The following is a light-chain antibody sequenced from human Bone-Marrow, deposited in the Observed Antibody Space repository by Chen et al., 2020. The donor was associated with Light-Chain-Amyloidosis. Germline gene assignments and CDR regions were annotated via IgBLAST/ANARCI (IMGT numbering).Light chain of an antibody. J-gene: IGKJ2*01. V-gene: IGKV3-20*01. CDR3: QQYGSSPFH. CDR1: QSVSSSY. CDR2: GAS. Sequence: EIVLTQSPATLSLSPGARATLSCRASQSVSSSYLAWYQQKPGQAPRLLIYGASSRATGIPDRFSGSGSGTDFTLTISRLEPEDFAVYYCQQYGSSPFHFGQGTKLEIK.